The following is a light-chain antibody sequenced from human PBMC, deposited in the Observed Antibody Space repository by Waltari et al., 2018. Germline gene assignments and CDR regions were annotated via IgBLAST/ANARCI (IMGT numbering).Light chain of an antibody. J-gene: IGLJ1*01. CDR3: SSYTSSSTLV. Sequence: QSALTQPASVSGSPGQSITISCTGTSSYVGRYEYVPWYQQYPGKAPRLIIFEVSDRPSGVSDRFSGSKSDNTASLTISGLQAEDEADYYCSSYTSSSTLVFGAGTKVTVL. CDR2: EVS. CDR1: SSYVGRYEY. V-gene: IGLV2-14*03.